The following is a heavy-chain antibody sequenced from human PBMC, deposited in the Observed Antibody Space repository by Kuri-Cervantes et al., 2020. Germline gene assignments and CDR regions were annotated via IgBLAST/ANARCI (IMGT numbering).Heavy chain of an antibody. J-gene: IGHJ4*02. CDR2: ISTFTGDT. V-gene: IGHV1-18*01. CDR1: GYTFTSYG. CDR3: ARVNAIGRNEQWLLQRDY. D-gene: IGHD6-19*01. Sequence: ASVKVSCKASGYTFTSYGVTWVRQAPGQGLEWMGWISTFTGDTAYAQNFQGRVTMTTDRSTNTVYMELRSLRSDDPAVYYCARVNAIGRNEQWLLQRDYWGQGTLVTVSS.